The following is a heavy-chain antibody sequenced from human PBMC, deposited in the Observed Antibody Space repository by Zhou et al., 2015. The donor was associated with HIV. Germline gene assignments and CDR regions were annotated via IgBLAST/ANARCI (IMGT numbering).Heavy chain of an antibody. D-gene: IGHD2-15*01. V-gene: IGHV1-18*01. CDR1: GGTFSSYA. Sequence: QVQLVQSGAEVKKPGASLKVSCKASGGTFSSYAISWVRQAPGQGLEWMGWISAYNGNTNYAQKLQGRVTMTTDTSTSTAYMELRSLRSDDTAVYYCARDRPDIVVADYWGQGTLVTVSS. CDR2: ISAYNGNT. CDR3: ARDRPDIVVADY. J-gene: IGHJ4*02.